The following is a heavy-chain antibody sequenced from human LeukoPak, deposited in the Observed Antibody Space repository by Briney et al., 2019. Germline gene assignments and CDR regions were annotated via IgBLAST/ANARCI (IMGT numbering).Heavy chain of an antibody. J-gene: IGHJ4*02. CDR3: ARNAKSSSGWGVFCFDY. V-gene: IGHV4-59*08. D-gene: IGHD6-19*01. CDR2: IYYSGST. Sequence: SETLSLTCTVSGGSISSYYWSWIRQPPGKGLEWIGYIYYSGSTNYNPSLKSRVTVSVDTSKNQFSLKLSSVTAADTAVYYCARNAKSSSGWGVFCFDYWGQGTLVTVSS. CDR1: GGSISSYY.